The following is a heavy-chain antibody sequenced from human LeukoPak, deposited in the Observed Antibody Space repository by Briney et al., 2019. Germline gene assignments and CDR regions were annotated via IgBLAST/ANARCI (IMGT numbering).Heavy chain of an antibody. Sequence: PSETLSLTCTVSGGSISSNNYYWGWIRQPPGKGLEWIGSIYNSGSTYYNPSLKSRVTISVDTSKNQFSLKLSSVTAADTAVYYCARAGAKAVAGPWGQGTLVTVSS. J-gene: IGHJ4*02. CDR3: ARAGAKAVAGP. V-gene: IGHV4-39*07. CDR2: IYNSGST. CDR1: GGSISSNNYY. D-gene: IGHD6-19*01.